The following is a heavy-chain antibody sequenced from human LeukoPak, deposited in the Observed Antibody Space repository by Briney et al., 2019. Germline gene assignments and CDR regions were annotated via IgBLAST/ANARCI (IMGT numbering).Heavy chain of an antibody. V-gene: IGHV1-2*02. CDR2: INPNSGGT. Sequence: ASVKVSCKASGYTFTGYYMHWVRQAPGQGLEWMGWINPNSGGTNYAQKFQGRVTMTRDTSISTAYMELSRLRSDDTAVYYCARVVVRGAIMEPGFDYWGQGTLVTVSS. J-gene: IGHJ4*02. CDR1: GYTFTGYY. D-gene: IGHD3-10*01. CDR3: ARVVVRGAIMEPGFDY.